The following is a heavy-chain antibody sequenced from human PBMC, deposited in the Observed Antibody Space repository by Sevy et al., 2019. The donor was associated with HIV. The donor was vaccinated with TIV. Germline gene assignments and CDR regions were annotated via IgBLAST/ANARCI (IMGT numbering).Heavy chain of an antibody. CDR3: VGIPHTGGFLIDY. V-gene: IGHV3-33*01. Sequence: GGSLRLSCAASGFPFSSYAMHWVRQAPGKGLEWMAGIRYDGSNTNDADSVKGRFTISRDNSKNTLYLQMNSLRAEDTAMYYCVGIPHTGGFLIDYWGQGTLVTVSS. D-gene: IGHD3-16*01. CDR1: GFPFSSYA. CDR2: IRYDGSNT. J-gene: IGHJ4*02.